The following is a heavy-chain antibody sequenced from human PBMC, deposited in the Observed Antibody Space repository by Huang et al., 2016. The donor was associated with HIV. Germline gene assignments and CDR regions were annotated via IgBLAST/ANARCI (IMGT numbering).Heavy chain of an antibody. CDR1: GGTFSTFG. Sequence: QVQLVQSEAEVKKPGSSVKVSCKASGGTFSTFGLSWVRQASGRGLEWMAGIIPSFNTTYSAQKFQGRVTLTADESTNTASRELNSLTFEDTAVYYCARPSDAAMIRDYYYPMDVWGQGTTVTVS. D-gene: IGHD5-18*01. J-gene: IGHJ6*02. CDR3: ARPSDAAMIRDYYYPMDV. CDR2: IIPSFNTT. V-gene: IGHV1-69*01.